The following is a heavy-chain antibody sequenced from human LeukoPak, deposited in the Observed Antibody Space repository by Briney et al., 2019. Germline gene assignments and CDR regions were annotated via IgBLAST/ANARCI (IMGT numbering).Heavy chain of an antibody. Sequence: SETLSLTCTVSGGSISSYYWSWIRQPPGKGLEWIGYIYYSGSTNYNPSLKSRVTISVDTSKNQFSLKLSSVTAADTAVYYCARHVGYCSGGSCYNLNYWGQGTLVTVSS. CDR1: GGSISSYY. D-gene: IGHD2-15*01. CDR2: IYYSGST. J-gene: IGHJ4*02. CDR3: ARHVGYCSGGSCYNLNY. V-gene: IGHV4-59*08.